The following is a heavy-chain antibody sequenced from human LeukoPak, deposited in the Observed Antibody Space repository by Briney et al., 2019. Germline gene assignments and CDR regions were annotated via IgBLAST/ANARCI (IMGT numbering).Heavy chain of an antibody. CDR1: GGSISSSSYY. D-gene: IGHD3-9*01. Sequence: PSQTLSLTCTVSGGSISSSSYYWGWIRQPPGKGLEWIGSIYYSGNTYYNPSLKSRVTISVDTSKNQFSLKLSSVTAADTAMYYCAILLRYFDRRGPFDIWGQGTMVTVSS. CDR3: AILLRYFDRRGPFDI. J-gene: IGHJ3*02. CDR2: IYYSGNT. V-gene: IGHV4-39*07.